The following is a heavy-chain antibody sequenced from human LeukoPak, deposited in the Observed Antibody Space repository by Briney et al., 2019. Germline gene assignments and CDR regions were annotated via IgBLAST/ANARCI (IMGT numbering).Heavy chain of an antibody. Sequence: SETLSLTCAVYGGSFSGYYWSWIRQPPGKGLEWIGEINHSGSTNYNPSLKSRVTISVDTSKNQFSLQPSSVTPEDTAVYYCARVSSPWSPRDAFDIWGQGTVVTVSS. D-gene: IGHD1-26*01. CDR3: ARVSSPWSPRDAFDI. J-gene: IGHJ3*02. V-gene: IGHV4-34*01. CDR2: INHSGST. CDR1: GGSFSGYY.